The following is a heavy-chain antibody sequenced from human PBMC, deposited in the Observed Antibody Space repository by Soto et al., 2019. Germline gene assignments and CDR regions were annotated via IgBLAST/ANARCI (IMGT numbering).Heavy chain of an antibody. CDR3: ARGSRFGELQTDHQAFDY. Sequence: SETLSLTCAVHGGSFSGYYWSWIRQPPGKGLEWIGEINHSGSTNYNPSLKSRVTISVDTSKNQFSLKLSSVTAADTAVYYCARGSRFGELQTDHQAFDYWGQGTLVTVSS. J-gene: IGHJ4*02. CDR2: INHSGST. D-gene: IGHD3-10*01. CDR1: GGSFSGYY. V-gene: IGHV4-34*01.